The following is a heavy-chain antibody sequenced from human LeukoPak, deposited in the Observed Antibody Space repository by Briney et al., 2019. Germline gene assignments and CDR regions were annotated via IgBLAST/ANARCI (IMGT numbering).Heavy chain of an antibody. CDR2: TYYRSKWYN. D-gene: IGHD7-27*01. V-gene: IGHV6-1*01. Sequence: SQTLSLTCAISGDSVSSNTAAWNWIRQSPSRGLEWLGGTYYRSKWYNNYAVSVKSRISIKPDTSKNQFSLQLRSVTPEDTAVYYCAREQTGDQNFDYWGQGTLVTVSS. CDR3: AREQTGDQNFDY. CDR1: GDSVSSNTAA. J-gene: IGHJ4*02.